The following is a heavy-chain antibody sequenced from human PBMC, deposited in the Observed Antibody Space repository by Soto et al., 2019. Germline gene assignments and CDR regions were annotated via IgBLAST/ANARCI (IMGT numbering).Heavy chain of an antibody. D-gene: IGHD4-17*01. V-gene: IGHV4-59*01. CDR3: ARGYGDYSWDY. J-gene: IGHJ4*02. Sequence: QVQLQESGPGLVKPSGTLSLTCTVSGDSISNYYWTWIRQPPGKGLEWIGYIYSSGSTNYNPSLKSRVTISVDTSKNQFSLKLRSVTAADTAVYYWARGYGDYSWDYWGQGTLVTVSS. CDR1: GDSISNYY. CDR2: IYSSGST.